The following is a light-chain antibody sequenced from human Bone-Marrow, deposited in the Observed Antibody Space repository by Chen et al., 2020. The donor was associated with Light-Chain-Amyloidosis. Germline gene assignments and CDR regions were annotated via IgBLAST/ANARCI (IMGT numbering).Light chain of an antibody. V-gene: IGLV3-21*02. CDR3: QVWDRSSDRPV. CDR1: NIGSTS. CDR2: DDS. Sequence: SYVLTQPSSVSVSPGQTATIACGGNNIGSTSVHWYQQTPGQAPLLVVYDDSDRPSGIPERLSGSDSGNTATLTINRGGAGDEADYYCQVWDRSSDRPVFGGGTKLTVL. J-gene: IGLJ3*02.